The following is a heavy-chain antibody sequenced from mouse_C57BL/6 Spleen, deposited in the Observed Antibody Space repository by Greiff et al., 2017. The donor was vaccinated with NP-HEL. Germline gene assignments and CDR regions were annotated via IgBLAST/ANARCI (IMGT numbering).Heavy chain of an antibody. CDR3: TRENWDGWYFDV. V-gene: IGHV5-9-1*02. CDR1: GFTFSSYA. CDR2: ISSGDDYI. J-gene: IGHJ1*03. Sequence: VQLKESGEGLVKPGGSLKLSCAASGFTFSSYAMSWVRQTPEKRLEWVAYISSGDDYIYYADTVKGRFTISRDNARNTLYLQMSSLKSEDTAMYYCTRENWDGWYFDVWGTGTTVTVSS. D-gene: IGHD4-1*01.